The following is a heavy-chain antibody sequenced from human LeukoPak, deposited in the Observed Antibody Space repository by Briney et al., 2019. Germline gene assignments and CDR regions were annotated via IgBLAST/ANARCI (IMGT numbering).Heavy chain of an antibody. J-gene: IGHJ4*02. Sequence: SGGSLRLSCAASGFTFSSYWMHWVRQAPGKGLEWVSSISSTSSYIYYADSVKGRFTISRDNAQKSLYLQMNSLRAEDTAVYYCARVGYSSGWYFDYWGQGTLVTVSS. CDR3: ARVGYSSGWYFDY. CDR1: GFTFSSYW. D-gene: IGHD6-19*01. CDR2: ISSTSSYI. V-gene: IGHV3-21*01.